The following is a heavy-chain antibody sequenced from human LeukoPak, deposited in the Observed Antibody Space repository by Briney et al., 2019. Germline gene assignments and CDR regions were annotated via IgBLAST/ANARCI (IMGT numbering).Heavy chain of an antibody. D-gene: IGHD6-13*01. V-gene: IGHV4-39*07. CDR3: DASPRGTSWLLHY. Sequence: PSETLSLTCSVSGGSITSSSYYWGWIRQPPEKGLEWIGSIYYTGSTYYNPSLKSRVTISLDTSKNQFSLKLNSVTAADTAVYYCDASPRGTSWLLHYWGQGTLVTVSS. CDR2: IYYTGST. CDR1: GGSITSSSYY. J-gene: IGHJ4*02.